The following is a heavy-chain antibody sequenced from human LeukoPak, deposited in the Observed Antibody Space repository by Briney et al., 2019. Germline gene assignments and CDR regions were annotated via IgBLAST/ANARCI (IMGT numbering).Heavy chain of an antibody. CDR1: GFTVSSNY. V-gene: IGHV3-53*01. CDR2: IYSGGST. D-gene: IGHD4-17*01. J-gene: IGHJ4*02. Sequence: GGFLLLSGAASGFTVSSNYMSWVRQAPGKGLEWVSVIYSGGSTYYADTVKGRFTISRDNSENTLYLQMNSLRAEDTAVYHCARDSHDYGGVGIDYWGQVTLITVSS. CDR3: ARDSHDYGGVGIDY.